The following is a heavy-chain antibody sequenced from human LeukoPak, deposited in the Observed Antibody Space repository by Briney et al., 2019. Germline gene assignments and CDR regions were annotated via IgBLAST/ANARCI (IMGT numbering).Heavy chain of an antibody. D-gene: IGHD3-22*01. Sequence: GGSVRLSCGASGYTVSRNYMSWVRQAPGKGLEWVSVIYSGGSTYYADSVKGRFTISRDNSKNTLYLQMNSLRAEDTAVYYCARARDYYDSSGTFDYWGQGTLVTVSS. V-gene: IGHV3-53*01. CDR3: ARARDYYDSSGTFDY. J-gene: IGHJ4*02. CDR2: IYSGGST. CDR1: GYTVSRNY.